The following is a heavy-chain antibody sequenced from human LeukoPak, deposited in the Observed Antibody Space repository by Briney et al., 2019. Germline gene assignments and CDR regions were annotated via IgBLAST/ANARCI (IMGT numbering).Heavy chain of an antibody. CDR2: ISGSGGST. V-gene: IGHV3-23*01. D-gene: IGHD3-22*01. CDR3: AKASSGGYYDSSGYK. CDR1: GFTFNSYA. J-gene: IGHJ4*02. Sequence: GGSLRLSCAASGFTFNSYAMSWVSQAPGKGLEWVSAISGSGGSTYYADSVKGRFTISRDNSKNTLYLQMNSLRAEDTAVYYCAKASSGGYYDSSGYKWGQGTLVTVSS.